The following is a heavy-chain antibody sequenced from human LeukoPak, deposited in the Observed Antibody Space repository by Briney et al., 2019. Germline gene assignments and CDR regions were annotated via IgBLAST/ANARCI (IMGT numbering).Heavy chain of an antibody. Sequence: SETLSLTCTVSGGSISSYYWSWIRQPPGKRLEWIGYIYYSGSTSYNPSLKSRVTIPVDTSKNQISLKLSSVTAADTAVYYCARDLGVMVRAFDIWGQGTMVTVSS. CDR1: GGSISSYY. D-gene: IGHD5-18*01. CDR2: IYYSGST. V-gene: IGHV4-59*01. CDR3: ARDLGVMVRAFDI. J-gene: IGHJ3*02.